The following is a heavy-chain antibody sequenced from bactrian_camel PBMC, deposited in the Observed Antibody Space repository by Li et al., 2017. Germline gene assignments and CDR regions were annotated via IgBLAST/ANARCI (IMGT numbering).Heavy chain of an antibody. D-gene: IGHD1*01. CDR1: GFTFSSYW. V-gene: IGHV3S1*01. Sequence: QVQLVESGGGLVQPGASLRLSCAASGFTFSSYWMYWVRQGPGKGLEWVSSITSGSGNTYYADAVKGRFTISRDNSKNVLYLQMVSLKPEDTAVYYCAAEINPRGVPDFGYWGQGTQVTVS. CDR3: AAEINPRGVPDFGY. J-gene: IGHJ6*01. CDR2: ITSGSGNT.